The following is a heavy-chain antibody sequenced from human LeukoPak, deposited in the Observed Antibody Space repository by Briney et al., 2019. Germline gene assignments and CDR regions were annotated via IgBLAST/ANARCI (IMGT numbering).Heavy chain of an antibody. CDR3: ATGNETVTVLDQYYLDY. V-gene: IGHV3-7*01. J-gene: IGHJ4*02. Sequence: GGSLRLSCTVSEFTFRSYWMNWVRQAPGKGLEWVANINQDGTEKYYVDSLKGRFTISRDNAKNSLYLQMNSLRAEDTAVYYCATGNETVTVLDQYYLDYWGQGTLVTVSS. D-gene: IGHD1-1*01. CDR2: INQDGTEK. CDR1: EFTFRSYW.